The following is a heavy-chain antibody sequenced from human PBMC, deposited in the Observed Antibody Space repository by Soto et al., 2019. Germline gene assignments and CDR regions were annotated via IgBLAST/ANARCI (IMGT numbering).Heavy chain of an antibody. CDR1: GFSFRSYS. Sequence: SLRLSCAASGFSFRSYSMNWVRLAPGKGLEWASFISSTSNSIYYADSVEGRFTISRDNAKNSLYLQMNSLRADDTAMYYCARGSHDYVWGSYRHTVNFDYWGQGTLVTVSS. CDR2: ISSTSNSI. D-gene: IGHD3-16*02. J-gene: IGHJ4*02. V-gene: IGHV3-21*01. CDR3: ARGSHDYVWGSYRHTVNFDY.